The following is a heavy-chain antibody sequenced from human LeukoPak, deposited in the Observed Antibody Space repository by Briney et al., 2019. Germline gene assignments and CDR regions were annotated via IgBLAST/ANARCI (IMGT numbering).Heavy chain of an antibody. Sequence: NSSETLSLTCTVSGGSISSSSYYWGWIRQPPGKGLEWIGSIYYSGSTYYNPSLKSRVTISVDTSKNQFSLKLSSVTAADTAVYYCARHQYIVATDFDYWGQGTLVTVSS. J-gene: IGHJ4*02. D-gene: IGHD5-12*01. CDR1: GGSISSSSYY. V-gene: IGHV4-39*01. CDR3: ARHQYIVATDFDY. CDR2: IYYSGST.